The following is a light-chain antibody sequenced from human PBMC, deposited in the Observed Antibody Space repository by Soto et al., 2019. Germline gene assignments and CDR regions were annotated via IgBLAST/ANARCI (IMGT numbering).Light chain of an antibody. CDR1: SSNIGAGYD. V-gene: IGLV1-40*01. CDR2: GNS. J-gene: IGLJ1*01. Sequence: QSVLTQPPSVSGAPGQRVTISCTGSSSNIGAGYDVHWYQQLPGTAPKLLLYGNSDRPSGVPDRFSGSKSGTSASLAITGLQAEDEADYYCQSYDNNLSGDVFGTGTKVTVL. CDR3: QSYDNNLSGDV.